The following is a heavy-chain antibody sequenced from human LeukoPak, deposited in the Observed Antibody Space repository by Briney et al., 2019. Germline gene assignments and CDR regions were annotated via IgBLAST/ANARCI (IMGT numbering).Heavy chain of an antibody. CDR3: ARAGQGDFWSGLRYFDY. D-gene: IGHD3-3*01. CDR2: IYYSGST. J-gene: IGHJ4*02. CDR1: GDSISSYY. V-gene: IGHV4-59*01. Sequence: LETLSLTCTVSGDSISSYYWSWIRQPPGKGLEWIGYIYYSGSTNYNPSLKSRVTISVDTSKNHFSLKLSSVTATDTAVYYCARAGQGDFWSGLRYFDYWGQGTLVTVSS.